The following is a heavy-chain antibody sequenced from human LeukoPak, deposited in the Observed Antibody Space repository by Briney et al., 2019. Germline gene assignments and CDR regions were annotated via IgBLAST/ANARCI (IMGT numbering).Heavy chain of an antibody. CDR3: VRAIAAAASY. CDR1: GFAFSSYN. D-gene: IGHD6-13*01. CDR2: IGSSGSPT. J-gene: IGHJ4*02. V-gene: IGHV3-48*02. Sequence: PGGSLRLSCAASGFAFSSYNMNWVRQAPGKGLEWISYIGSSGSPTHYADSVGGRFTISRDNAKNSLYLQMNSLRDEDTAVYYCVRAIAAAASYWGQGTLVTVSS.